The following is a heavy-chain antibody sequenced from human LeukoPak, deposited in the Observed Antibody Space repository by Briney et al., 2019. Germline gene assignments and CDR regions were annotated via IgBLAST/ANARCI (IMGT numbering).Heavy chain of an antibody. V-gene: IGHV5-51*01. Sequence: GESLKISCKASGYSFTNYWIGWVRQMPGKGLEWMGIIYPGDSDTRYSPSFQGQVTISADKSISTAYLQWSSLKASDTAMYYCARTSYCSGGRCYYPDYWGQGTPVTVSS. CDR3: ARTSYCSGGRCYYPDY. CDR1: GYSFTNYW. CDR2: IYPGDSDT. J-gene: IGHJ4*02. D-gene: IGHD2-15*01.